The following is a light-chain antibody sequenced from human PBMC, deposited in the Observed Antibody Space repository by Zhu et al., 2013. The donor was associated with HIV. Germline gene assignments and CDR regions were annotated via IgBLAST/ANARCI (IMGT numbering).Light chain of an antibody. Sequence: QSVLTQPPSVSAAPGQKVTISCSGSSSNIGNNYVSWYQQLPGTAPKLLIYDNNKRPSGIPDRFSGSKSGTSATLGITGLQTGDEADYYCAAWDSTLKSVVFGGGTTLSVL. J-gene: IGLJ2*01. CDR2: DNN. CDR3: AAWDSTLKSVV. V-gene: IGLV1-51*01. CDR1: SSNIGNNY.